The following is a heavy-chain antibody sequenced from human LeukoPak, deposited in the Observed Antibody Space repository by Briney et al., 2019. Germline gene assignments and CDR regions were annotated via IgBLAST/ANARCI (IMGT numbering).Heavy chain of an antibody. J-gene: IGHJ3*02. CDR2: MNPNSGNT. CDR3: ASVGGLYSTYAFDI. Sequence: ASVKVSCKASRYTFTSYDINWVRQATGQGLEWIGWMNPNSGNTGYAQKFQGRVTITRNTSISTAYMELSSLRSEDTAVYYCASVGGLYSTYAFDIWGQGTMVTVSS. V-gene: IGHV1-8*03. D-gene: IGHD2-2*01. CDR1: RYTFTSYD.